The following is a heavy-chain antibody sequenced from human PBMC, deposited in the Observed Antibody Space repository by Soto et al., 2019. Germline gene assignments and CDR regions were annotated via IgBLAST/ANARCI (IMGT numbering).Heavy chain of an antibody. D-gene: IGHD4-17*01. V-gene: IGHV3-30*18. CDR1: GFTFGSYG. CDR3: AKREATVTTYYFDH. Sequence: QVQLVESGGGVVQPGRSLRLSCAASGFTFGSYGMHWVRQSPGKGLEWVAVISFDGSNIYYAESVKGRFTISRDNSRNTLYLQMNSLRAEDTAVYYCAKREATVTTYYFDHWGQGTLVTVSS. J-gene: IGHJ4*02. CDR2: ISFDGSNI.